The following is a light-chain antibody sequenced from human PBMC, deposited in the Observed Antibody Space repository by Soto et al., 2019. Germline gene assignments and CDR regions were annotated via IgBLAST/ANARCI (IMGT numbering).Light chain of an antibody. Sequence: EIVLTQSPATLSLSPVERATLSFIASQSVNSYLALYQQKPGQAPRLLIYDASKRATGIPARFSGSGSGTDFTLTISSLEPEDFAVYYCQQRSNWPITCGQGTQLEIK. CDR1: QSVNSY. CDR3: QQRSNWPIT. CDR2: DAS. V-gene: IGKV3-11*01. J-gene: IGKJ5*01.